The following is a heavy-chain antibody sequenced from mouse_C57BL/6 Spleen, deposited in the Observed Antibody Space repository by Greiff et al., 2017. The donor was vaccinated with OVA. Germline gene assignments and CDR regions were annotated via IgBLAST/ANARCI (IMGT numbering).Heavy chain of an antibody. D-gene: IGHD1-1*01. CDR2: IRSKSSNYAT. J-gene: IGHJ4*01. CDR3: VRAIYYHGRSDAMDY. V-gene: IGHV10-3*01. CDR1: GFTFNTYA. Sequence: EVQLQESGGGLVQPKGSLKLSCAASGFTFNTYAMHWVRQAPGKGLEWVARIRSKSSNYATYYADSVKDRFTISRDASPSMLYRQINNLKTEDTAMYFCVRAIYYHGRSDAMDYWGQGTSVTVSS.